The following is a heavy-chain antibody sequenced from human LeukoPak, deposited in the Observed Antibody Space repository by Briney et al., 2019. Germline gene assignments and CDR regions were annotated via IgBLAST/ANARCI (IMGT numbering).Heavy chain of an antibody. Sequence: ASVKVSCKASGYTFTDYALHWVRQAPGQSLEWMGWITTGRGETRYSQEFQRRITFTRDTSASTVYMDLSDLRSEDTAVYYCARGGKQWRGGNYFDSWGQGTLVAVS. V-gene: IGHV1-3*03. CDR3: ARGGKQWRGGNYFDS. CDR1: GYTFTDYA. CDR2: ITTGRGET. J-gene: IGHJ4*02. D-gene: IGHD6-19*01.